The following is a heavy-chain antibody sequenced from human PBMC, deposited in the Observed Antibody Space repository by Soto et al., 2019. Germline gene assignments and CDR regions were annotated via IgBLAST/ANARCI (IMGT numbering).Heavy chain of an antibody. J-gene: IGHJ4*02. CDR2: ISGSGGST. CDR1: GFTFSSYA. CDR3: AKSKSVAGTIRTDVFDY. D-gene: IGHD6-19*01. Sequence: GGSLRLSCAASGFTFSSYAMSWVRQAPGKGLEWVSAISGSGGSTYYADSVKGRFTISRDNSKNTLYLQMNSLRAEDTAVYYCAKSKSVAGTIRTDVFDYWGQGTLVTVSS. V-gene: IGHV3-23*01.